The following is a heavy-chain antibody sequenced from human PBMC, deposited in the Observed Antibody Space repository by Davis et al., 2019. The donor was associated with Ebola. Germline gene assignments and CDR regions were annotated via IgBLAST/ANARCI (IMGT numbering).Heavy chain of an antibody. V-gene: IGHV3-21*01. CDR1: GFTFTTYS. CDR2: ISSDSDYI. J-gene: IGHJ4*02. D-gene: IGHD2-15*01. CDR3: ARDPVAASPVDY. Sequence: GGSLRLSCVASGFTFTTYSMSWVRQAPGKALEWVSSISSDSDYIYYADPAKGRFTISRDNAKNTLYLQMNSLRAEDTAVYYCARDPVAASPVDYWGQGTLVTVSS.